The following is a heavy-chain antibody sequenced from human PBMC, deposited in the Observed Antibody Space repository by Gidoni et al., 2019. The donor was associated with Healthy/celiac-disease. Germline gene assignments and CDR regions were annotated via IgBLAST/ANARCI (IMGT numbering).Heavy chain of an antibody. D-gene: IGHD7-27*01. CDR2: SSAYNGNT. Sequence: QVQLVQSGAEVKKPWASVQVSCKASGYTFPSYGISWVRQAPGQGLEWMGWSSAYNGNTNYAQKLQGRVTMTTDTSTSKAYMELRSRRSDDTAVYYCARAYGSGPGARYYYGMDVWGQGTTVTGSS. CDR1: GYTFPSYG. CDR3: ARAYGSGPGARYYYGMDV. J-gene: IGHJ6*02. V-gene: IGHV1-18*01.